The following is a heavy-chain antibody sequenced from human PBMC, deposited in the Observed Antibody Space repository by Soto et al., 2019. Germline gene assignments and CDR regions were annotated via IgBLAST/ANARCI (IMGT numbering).Heavy chain of an antibody. J-gene: IGHJ5*02. CDR1: GYSFSGSY. D-gene: IGHD2-2*01. Sequence: QVQLVQSGAEVKKPGASVRVSCKASGYSFSGSYIHWVRQTPRHGLEWMGWINPYTDDPSYAQKFQGRVTMTIDTSTSTAYLDLRSLTSDDTAVYYCARVIPGAEAWFHPWGQGTLVTVSS. V-gene: IGHV1-2*02. CDR3: ARVIPGAEAWFHP. CDR2: INPYTDDP.